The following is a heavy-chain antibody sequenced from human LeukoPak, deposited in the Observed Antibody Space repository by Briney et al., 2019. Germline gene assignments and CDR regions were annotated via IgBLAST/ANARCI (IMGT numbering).Heavy chain of an antibody. CDR3: ARWYCGNGVCRDY. CDR2: IIAIFGTA. CDR1: VGTFSSYA. J-gene: IGHJ4*02. Sequence: GPSVKVSCKASVGTFSSYAISWVPHAPGQGREWMGGIIAIFGTANYAQKFQGRVTITADESTNTAYMELSSLRSEDTAVYYCARWYCGNGVCRDYWGQGTLVTVSS. D-gene: IGHD2-8*01. V-gene: IGHV1-69*01.